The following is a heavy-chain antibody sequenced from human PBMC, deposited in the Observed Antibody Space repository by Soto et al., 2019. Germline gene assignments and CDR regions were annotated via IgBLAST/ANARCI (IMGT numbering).Heavy chain of an antibody. Sequence: QVQLVQSGAEVKKPGASVKVSCKASGYTFTSYGISWVRQAPGQGLEWMGWISAYNGNTTYAQKLQGRVTMTPDRSTSTAYLELRSLRADDTAVYYCAREGIAAAGYAFDIWGQGTMVTVSS. CDR3: AREGIAAAGYAFDI. CDR1: GYTFTSYG. V-gene: IGHV1-18*01. CDR2: ISAYNGNT. D-gene: IGHD6-13*01. J-gene: IGHJ3*02.